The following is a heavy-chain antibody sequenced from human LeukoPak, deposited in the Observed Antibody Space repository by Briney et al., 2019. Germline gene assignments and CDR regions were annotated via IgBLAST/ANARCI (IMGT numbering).Heavy chain of an antibody. Sequence: GGSLRLSCAASGFTFSSYWMTWVRQAPGKGLEWVANIKSDGSEKYYVDSVKGRFTISRDNSKNTLYLQMNSLRAEDTAVYYCAKDRHYRFIGGYFDYWGQGTLVTVSS. D-gene: IGHD3-16*01. CDR1: GFTFSSYW. V-gene: IGHV3-7*01. CDR2: IKSDGSEK. CDR3: AKDRHYRFIGGYFDY. J-gene: IGHJ4*02.